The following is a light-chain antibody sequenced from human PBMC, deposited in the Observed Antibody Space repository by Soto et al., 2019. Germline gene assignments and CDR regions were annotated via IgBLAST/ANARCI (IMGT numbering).Light chain of an antibody. CDR3: QQYYSYPWT. J-gene: IGKJ1*01. V-gene: IGKV1-13*02. CDR2: DIS. CDR1: SNV. Sequence: SNVLAWFQQKPGRAPKLLIFDISNLASGVPSRFSGSGSGSATEFTLTISSLQPNDSATYYCQQYYSYPWTFGQGTKV.